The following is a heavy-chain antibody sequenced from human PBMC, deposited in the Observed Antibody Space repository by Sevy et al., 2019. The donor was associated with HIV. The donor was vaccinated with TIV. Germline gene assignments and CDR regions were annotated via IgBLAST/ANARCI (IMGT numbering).Heavy chain of an antibody. CDR2: ISSSSSYT. J-gene: IGHJ4*02. V-gene: IGHV3-11*06. D-gene: IGHD3-10*01. Sequence: GGSLRLSCAASGFTFSDYYMSWIRQAPGKGLEWVSYISSSSSYTNYADSVKGRFTISRDNAKNSRYLQMNSLRAEDTAVYYCARVKDTSYYYGSGSYYSFDYWGQGTLVTVSS. CDR3: ARVKDTSYYYGSGSYYSFDY. CDR1: GFTFSDYY.